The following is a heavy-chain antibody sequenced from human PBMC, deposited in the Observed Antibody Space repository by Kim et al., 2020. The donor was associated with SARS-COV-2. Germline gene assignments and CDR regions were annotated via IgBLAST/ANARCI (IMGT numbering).Heavy chain of an antibody. J-gene: IGHJ6*02. D-gene: IGHD3-3*01. CDR1: GGSISSYY. CDR2: IYYSGST. Sequence: SETLSLTCTVSGGSISSYYWSWIRQPPGKGLEWIGYIYYSGSTNYNPSLKSRVTISVDTSKNQFSLKLSSVTAADTPVYYCARDLFYYDFWSGLSYGMDVWGQGTTVTVSS. CDR3: ARDLFYYDFWSGLSYGMDV. V-gene: IGHV4-59*13.